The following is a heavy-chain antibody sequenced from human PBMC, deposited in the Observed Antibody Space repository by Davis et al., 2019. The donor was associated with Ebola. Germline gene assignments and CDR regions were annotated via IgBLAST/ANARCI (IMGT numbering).Heavy chain of an antibody. J-gene: IGHJ4*02. V-gene: IGHV3-7*01. Sequence: AASGDTFSDSGMHWVRQAPGKGLEWVANIKQDGSTKPYVDSVRGRFTISRDNAKNSLDLQMDSLRAEDTAVYYCARWGYIGGFYYFDYWGQGTLVAVSS. CDR3: ARWGYIGGFYYFDY. CDR2: IKQDGSTK. CDR1: GDTFSDSG. D-gene: IGHD6-19*01.